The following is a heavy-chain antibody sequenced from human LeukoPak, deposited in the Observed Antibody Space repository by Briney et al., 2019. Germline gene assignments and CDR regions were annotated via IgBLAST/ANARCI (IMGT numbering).Heavy chain of an antibody. CDR2: INPRDGST. CDR3: ARGSWPYFFDY. V-gene: IGHV1-46*01. Sequence: ASVKVSYKASGYTFIDYYMHWVRQAPGQGLYWMGIINPRDGSTRYAQKFQGRVTMTRDTSSSTLYMEVSSLRSEDTAVYYCARGSWPYFFDYWGQGTLVTVSS. CDR1: GYTFIDYY. J-gene: IGHJ4*02. D-gene: IGHD6-13*01.